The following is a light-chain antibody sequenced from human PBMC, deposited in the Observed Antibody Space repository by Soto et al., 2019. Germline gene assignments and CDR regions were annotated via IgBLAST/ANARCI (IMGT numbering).Light chain of an antibody. J-gene: IGKJ2*01. CDR2: DAS. V-gene: IGKV3-11*01. CDR3: LET. CDR1: QSISNH. Sequence: DIVLTQAPATLSLSPGERATLSCRASQSISNHLAWYQKKPGQAPRLLIYDASNRATGIPAKFSGSGSGTDFTLNISSLEPEDFAVYYRLETSGQGTKLEIK.